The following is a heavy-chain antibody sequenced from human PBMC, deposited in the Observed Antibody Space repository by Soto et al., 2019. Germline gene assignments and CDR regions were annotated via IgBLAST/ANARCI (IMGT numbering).Heavy chain of an antibody. D-gene: IGHD2-15*01. CDR3: AREVGGGYYGLDV. Sequence: PSQTLSLTRAVCGESFSGYYWSWIRQPPGKGLEWIGEINHSGSTNYNPSLKSRVTISVDTSKNQFSLKLNSVTAADTAVYYCAREVGGGYYGLDVWGQGTTVTVSS. CDR2: INHSGST. CDR1: GESFSGYY. V-gene: IGHV4-34*01. J-gene: IGHJ6*02.